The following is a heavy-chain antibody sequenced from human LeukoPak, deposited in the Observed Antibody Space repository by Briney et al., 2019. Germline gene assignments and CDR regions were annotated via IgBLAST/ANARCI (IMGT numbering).Heavy chain of an antibody. V-gene: IGHV4-38-2*02. CDR1: GYSISSGYY. Sequence: PSETLSLTCTVSGYSISSGYYWGWIRQPPGKRLEWIGSINHSGSTYYNPPLRSRVTISVDTSKNQFSLKLSSVTAADTAVYSRARGGPSGSHTAYWGQGTLVTVSS. D-gene: IGHD1-26*01. J-gene: IGHJ4*02. CDR2: INHSGST. CDR3: ARGGPSGSHTAY.